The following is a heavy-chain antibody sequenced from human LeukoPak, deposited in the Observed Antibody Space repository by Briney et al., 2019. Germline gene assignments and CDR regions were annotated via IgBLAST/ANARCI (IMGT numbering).Heavy chain of an antibody. D-gene: IGHD5-18*01. CDR2: IYYSGST. Sequence: SETLSLTCTVSGGSISSSSYYWGWIRQPPGKGLEWIGSIYYSGSTYYNPSLKSRVTISVDTSKNQFSLKLSSVTAADTAVYYCARDGWGIVDTAMVTKPYYYYGMDVWGQGTTVTVSS. CDR1: GGSISSSSYY. V-gene: IGHV4-39*02. CDR3: ARDGWGIVDTAMVTKPYYYYGMDV. J-gene: IGHJ6*02.